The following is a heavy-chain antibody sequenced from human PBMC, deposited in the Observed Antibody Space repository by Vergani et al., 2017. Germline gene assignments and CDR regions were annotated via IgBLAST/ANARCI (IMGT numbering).Heavy chain of an antibody. V-gene: IGHV4-4*02. CDR3: ARLGRLGSMRGFDY. J-gene: IGHJ4*02. CDR1: GGSISSSNW. D-gene: IGHD7-27*01. Sequence: QVQLQESGPGLVKPSGTLSLTCAVSGGSISSSNWWSWVRQPPGEGLEWIGSIYYSGSTYYNPSLKSRVTISVDTSKNQFSLKLSSVTAADTAVYYCARLGRLGSMRGFDYWGQGTLVTVSS. CDR2: IYYSGST.